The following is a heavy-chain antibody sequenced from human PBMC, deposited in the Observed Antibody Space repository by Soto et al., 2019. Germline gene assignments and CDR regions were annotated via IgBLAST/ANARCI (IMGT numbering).Heavy chain of an antibody. CDR1: GGSISSGGYS. J-gene: IGHJ3*02. Sequence: QLQLQESGSGLVKPSQTLSLTCTVSGGSISSGGYSWGWIRQPPGKGLEWIGYIYHTGSSYYSPSLKNRVTISVDKSNNHFSLELTSVTAADTAVYFCAKEGDYSTYDIWGQGTMVIVSA. CDR2: IYHTGSS. D-gene: IGHD4-17*01. CDR3: AKEGDYSTYDI. V-gene: IGHV4-30-2*01.